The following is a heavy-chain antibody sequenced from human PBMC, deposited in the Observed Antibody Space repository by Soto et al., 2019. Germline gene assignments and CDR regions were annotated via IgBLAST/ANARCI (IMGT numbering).Heavy chain of an antibody. CDR2: ISSSSKDK. CDR3: ESGSWGSDGIED. CDR1: GFTFNTYT. V-gene: IGHV3-21*01. D-gene: IGHD3-16*01. Sequence: GGSLRLSCAASGFTFNTYTINWVRQAPGKGLAWVALISSSSKDKFYADSVKARFTISRDNAKSSVYLQMSCLGAGDTALFSCESGSWGSDGIEDWGQGTTDTVSS. J-gene: IGHJ6*02.